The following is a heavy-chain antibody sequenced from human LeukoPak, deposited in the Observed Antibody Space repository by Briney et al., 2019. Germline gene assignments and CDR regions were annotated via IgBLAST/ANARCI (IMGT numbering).Heavy chain of an antibody. CDR1: GFTFDDYA. Sequence: PGRSLRLSCAASGFTFDDYAMHWVRQAPGKGLEWVSGISWNSGSIGYADSVKGRFTISRDNAKNSLYLQMNSLRAEDTAVYYCAKARITMVRGVIAAWGQGTLVTVSS. D-gene: IGHD3-10*01. V-gene: IGHV3-9*01. CDR2: ISWNSGSI. CDR3: AKARITMVRGVIAA. J-gene: IGHJ5*02.